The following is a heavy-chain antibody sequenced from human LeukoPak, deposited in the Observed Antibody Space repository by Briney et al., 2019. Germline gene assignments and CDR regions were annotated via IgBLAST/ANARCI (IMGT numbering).Heavy chain of an antibody. J-gene: IGHJ1*01. CDR1: GGSISGYY. D-gene: IGHD4-23*01. CDR3: VRGNTVFQH. CDR2: MYYSGSA. V-gene: IGHV4-59*08. Sequence: SETLSLTCTVSGGSISGYYWSWIRQPPGKGPEWMGYMYYSGSATYNPSLKSRVTFSVDTSKNQFSLKLSSVTAADTAVYYCVRGNTVFQHWGQGTLVTVSS.